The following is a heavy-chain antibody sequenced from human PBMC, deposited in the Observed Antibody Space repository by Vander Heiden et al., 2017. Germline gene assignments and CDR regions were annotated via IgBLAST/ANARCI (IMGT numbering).Heavy chain of an antibody. CDR3: ARDTGDTVGKALDY. Sequence: QVQLVQSGGGVVQPGRSLRLSCAGSGFTFSVNGIHWVRQTPGKGLEWVAVIWNDGSKRYYGDSVKGRFTVSRDNWEKTAYLQMNSLRVEDTAVYYCARDTGDTVGKALDYWGQGTLVTVS. D-gene: IGHD7-27*01. J-gene: IGHJ4*02. V-gene: IGHV3-33*01. CDR2: IWNDGSKR. CDR1: GFTFSVNG.